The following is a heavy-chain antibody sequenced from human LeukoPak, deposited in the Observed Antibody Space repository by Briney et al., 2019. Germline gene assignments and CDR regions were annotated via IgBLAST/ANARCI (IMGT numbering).Heavy chain of an antibody. CDR2: IKQDGSDK. D-gene: IGHD2-15*01. CDR3: LTSTRSHRFDY. J-gene: IGHJ4*02. Sequence: GGSLRLSCAASGFTFISYWMCWVRQAPGKGLEWVAIIKQDGSDKYYVDSVEGRFIISRDNAKNSLYLQMNSPRAEDTAVYYCLTSTRSHRFDYWGQGTLVTVSS. V-gene: IGHV3-7*01. CDR1: GFTFISYW.